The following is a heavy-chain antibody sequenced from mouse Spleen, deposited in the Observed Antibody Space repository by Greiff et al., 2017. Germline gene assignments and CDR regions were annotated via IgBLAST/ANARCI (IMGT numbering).Heavy chain of an antibody. V-gene: IGHV1-76*01. D-gene: IGHD2-12*01. CDR2: IYPGSGNT. J-gene: IGHJ2*01. CDR1: GYTFTDYY. CDR3: ARAYYSYYSYDDY. Sequence: VHLVESGAELVRPGASVKLSCKASGYTFTDYYINWVKQRPGQGLEWIARIYPGSGNTYYNEKFKGKATLTAEKSSSTAYMQLSSLTSEDSAVYFCARAYYSYYSYDDYWGQGTTLIVSS.